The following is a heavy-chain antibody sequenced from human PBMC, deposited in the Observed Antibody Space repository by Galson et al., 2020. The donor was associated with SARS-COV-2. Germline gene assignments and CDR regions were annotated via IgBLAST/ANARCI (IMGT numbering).Heavy chain of an antibody. CDR3: ARGGSWKDDGLDI. CDR2: INKSGST. Sequence: SQTLSLACGVYGGSLSGYYWNWIRQPPGKGLEWIGEINKSGSTTYNPSLKSRLTISVDTSKNQFSLKLSSVTAADTAVYLCARGGSWKDDGLDIWGQGTVVTASS. CDR1: GGSLSGYY. V-gene: IGHV4-34*01. D-gene: IGHD1-1*01. J-gene: IGHJ3*02.